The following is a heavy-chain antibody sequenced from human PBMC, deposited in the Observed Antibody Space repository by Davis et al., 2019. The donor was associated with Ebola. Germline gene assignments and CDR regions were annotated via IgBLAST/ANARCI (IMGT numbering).Heavy chain of an antibody. V-gene: IGHV4-59*01. D-gene: IGHD6-19*01. CDR2: IYYSGST. J-gene: IGHJ4*02. CDR3: ARAYSSGWYYFDY. Sequence: MPSETLSLTCTVSGGSISSYYWSWIRQPPGKGLEWIGYIYYSGSTNYNPSLKSRVTISVDTSKNQFSLKLSSVTAADTAVYYCARAYSSGWYYFDYWGQGTLVTVSS. CDR1: GGSISSYY.